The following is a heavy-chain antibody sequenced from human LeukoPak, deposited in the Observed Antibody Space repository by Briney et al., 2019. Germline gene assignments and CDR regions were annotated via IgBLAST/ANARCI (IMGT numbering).Heavy chain of an antibody. CDR3: ARGLGGAYYYMDV. J-gene: IGHJ6*03. CDR2: IDTSGST. V-gene: IGHV4-4*07. CDR1: GGSISSFY. D-gene: IGHD3-16*01. Sequence: SETLSLTCTVSGGSISSFYWSWVRQPAGKRLEWIGRIDTSGSTHYNPSLRGRVIMSLDTSKKQFSLKLNSVTVADTAVYYCARGLGGAYYYMDVWGKGTTVTVSS.